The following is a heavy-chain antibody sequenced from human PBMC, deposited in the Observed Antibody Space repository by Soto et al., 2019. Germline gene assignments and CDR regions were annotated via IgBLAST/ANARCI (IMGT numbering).Heavy chain of an antibody. V-gene: IGHV1-69*13. CDR1: GGTFSSYA. J-gene: IGHJ4*02. CDR3: ARDSLAMFGVVTISVYFDY. D-gene: IGHD3-3*01. Sequence: SVKVSCKASGGTFSSYAISWVRQAPGQGLEWMGGIIPIFGTANYAQKFQGRVTITADESTSTAYMELSSLRSEDTAVYYCARDSLAMFGVVTISVYFDYWGQGTLVTVS. CDR2: IIPIFGTA.